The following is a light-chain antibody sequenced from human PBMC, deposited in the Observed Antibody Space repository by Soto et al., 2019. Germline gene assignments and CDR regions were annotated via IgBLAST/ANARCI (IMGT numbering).Light chain of an antibody. CDR2: EVS. J-gene: IGLJ1*01. CDR3: ISYTSDDVRYV. Sequence: LTQRGSECGTPGQSITISCTGSNSDVGIYDFVSWYQHHPGRAPKLIVSEVSHRPSGVSNRFSGYKSGNTASLTISGLQSEDEADYYCISYTSDDVRYVFGTGTKVTAL. CDR1: NSDVGIYDF. V-gene: IGLV2-14*01.